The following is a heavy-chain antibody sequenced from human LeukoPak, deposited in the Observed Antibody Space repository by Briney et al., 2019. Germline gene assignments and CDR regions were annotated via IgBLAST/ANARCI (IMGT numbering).Heavy chain of an antibody. CDR2: ITPDGSGT. CDR3: AKGPIAAWNNYFDY. J-gene: IGHJ4*02. Sequence: GGSLRLSCAASAFTFSGYWVHWVRQTPGKGLVWLSRITPDGSGTSYADSVKGRFTISRDNAKNTLYLQMNSLRAEDTAVYYCAKGPIAAWNNYFDYWGQGTLVTVSS. CDR1: AFTFSGYW. D-gene: IGHD1/OR15-1a*01. V-gene: IGHV3-74*01.